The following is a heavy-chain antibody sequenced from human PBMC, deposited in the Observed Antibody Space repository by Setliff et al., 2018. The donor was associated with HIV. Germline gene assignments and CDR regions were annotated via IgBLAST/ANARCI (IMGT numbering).Heavy chain of an antibody. J-gene: IGHJ6*03. CDR2: INPSGGST. D-gene: IGHD1-1*01. V-gene: IGHV1-46*01. CDR3: ARNPQPTGTPDYYYYYYMDV. Sequence: ASVKVSCKASGYTFTSYYMHWVRQAPGQGLEWMGIINPSGGSTSYAQKFQGRVTMTRDTSTSTVYMELSSLGSEDTAVYYCARNPQPTGTPDYYYYYYMDVWGQGTTVTVSS. CDR1: GYTFTSYY.